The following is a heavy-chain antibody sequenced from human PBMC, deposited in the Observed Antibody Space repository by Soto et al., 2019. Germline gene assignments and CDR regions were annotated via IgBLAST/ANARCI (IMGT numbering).Heavy chain of an antibody. CDR2: ISYDGSNK. CDR3: AKEYSKGGIYYYYGMDV. Sequence: GGSLRLSCAASGFTFSSYGMHWVRQAPGKGLEWVAVISYDGSNKYYADSVKGRFTISRDNSKNTLYLQMNSLRAEDTAVYYCAKEYSKGGIYYYYGMDVWGQGTTVTVSS. CDR1: GFTFSSYG. D-gene: IGHD4-4*01. J-gene: IGHJ6*02. V-gene: IGHV3-30*18.